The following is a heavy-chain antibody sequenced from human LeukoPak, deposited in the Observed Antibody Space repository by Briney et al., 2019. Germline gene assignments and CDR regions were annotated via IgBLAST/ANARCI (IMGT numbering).Heavy chain of an antibody. CDR3: ARSFGGYRRFFDY. V-gene: IGHV4-31*03. CDR2: IYYSGST. CDR1: GGSISSGGYY. Sequence: SETLSLTCTVSGGSISSGGYYWSWIRQHPGKGLEWIGYIYYSGSTYYNPSLKSRVTISVDTSKNQFSLKLSSVTAADTAVYYCARSFGGYRRFFDYGGQGPLVTVSS. D-gene: IGHD3-16*01. J-gene: IGHJ4*02.